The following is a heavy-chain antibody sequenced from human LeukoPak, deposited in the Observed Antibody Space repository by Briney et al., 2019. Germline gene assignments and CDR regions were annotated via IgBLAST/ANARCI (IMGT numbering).Heavy chain of an antibody. V-gene: IGHV1-8*02. CDR3: ARGRVLRYFDWLLPTPRMYYSDY. Sequence: ASVKVSCKASGGTFSSYAISWVRQAPGQGLEWMGWISAYSGNTKYAQKLQGRVTMTRNTSISTAYMELSSLRSEDTAVYYCARGRVLRYFDWLLPTPRMYYSDYWGQGTLVTVSS. D-gene: IGHD3-9*01. CDR2: ISAYSGNT. J-gene: IGHJ4*02. CDR1: GGTFSSYA.